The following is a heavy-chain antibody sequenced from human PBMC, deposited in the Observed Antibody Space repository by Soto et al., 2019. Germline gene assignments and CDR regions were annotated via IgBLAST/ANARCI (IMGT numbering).Heavy chain of an antibody. CDR3: ARSDPAYAYGLNV. CDR1: GFTVTAHC. Sequence: HPGGSLRLSCAASGFTVTAHCVAWVRQAPGRGLEWVSLIYSGGGKYYADPVKGRFTISRDTSEKTFYLQMNSLRSEDTAVYYCARSDPAYAYGLNVWGQGTTVTVSS. V-gene: IGHV3-53*01. D-gene: IGHD3-10*01. CDR2: IYSGGGK. J-gene: IGHJ6*02.